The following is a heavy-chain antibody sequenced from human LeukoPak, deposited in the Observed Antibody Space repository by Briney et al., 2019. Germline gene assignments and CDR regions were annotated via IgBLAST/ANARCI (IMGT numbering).Heavy chain of an antibody. V-gene: IGHV1-2*02. D-gene: IGHD1-14*01. J-gene: IGHJ4*02. CDR3: ASDLTGSSLG. Sequence: QXLEDMGWINPDSAATYYAHKFQGRVTITGDTSISSVHMDLTSLRADNTAIYYCASDLTGSSLGWGQGTLVTVSS. CDR2: INPDSAAT.